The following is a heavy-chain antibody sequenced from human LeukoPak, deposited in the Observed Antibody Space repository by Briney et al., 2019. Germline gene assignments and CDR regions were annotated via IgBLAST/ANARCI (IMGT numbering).Heavy chain of an antibody. CDR3: ARGPSIIQNQH. Sequence: SETLSLTCAVYGGSFSGYYWSWIRQPPGKGLEWIGEINHSGSTNYNPSLKSRVTISVDTSKNQFSLKLSSVTAADTAVYYCARGPSIIQNQHWGQGTLVTVSS. V-gene: IGHV4-34*01. J-gene: IGHJ1*01. CDR2: INHSGST. CDR1: GGSFSGYY.